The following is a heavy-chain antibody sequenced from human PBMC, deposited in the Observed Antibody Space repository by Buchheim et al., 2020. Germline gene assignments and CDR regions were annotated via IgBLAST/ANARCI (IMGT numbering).Heavy chain of an antibody. Sequence: QVQLQQWGAGLLKPSETLSLTCAVYGGSFSGYYWSWIRQPPGKGLEWIGEINHSGSTNYNPSLKSRVTISVDTSKNQFSLKLSAVTAADTAVYYCARGSSYGSGGWFDPWGQGTL. J-gene: IGHJ5*02. D-gene: IGHD3-16*01. CDR3: ARGSSYGSGGWFDP. CDR1: GGSFSGYY. CDR2: INHSGST. V-gene: IGHV4-34*01.